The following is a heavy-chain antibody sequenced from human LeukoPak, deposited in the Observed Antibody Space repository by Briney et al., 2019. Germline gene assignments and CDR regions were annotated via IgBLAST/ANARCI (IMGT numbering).Heavy chain of an antibody. V-gene: IGHV3-33*01. CDR3: ARDYDSSGYYDY. CDR1: GFTFSSYG. D-gene: IGHD3-22*01. Sequence: QPGRSLRLSCAASGFTFSSYGMHWVRQAPGKGLEWVAVIWYDGSNKYYADSVKGRFTTSRDNSKNTLYLQMNSLRAEDTAVYYCARDYDSSGYYDYWGQGTLVTVSS. J-gene: IGHJ4*02. CDR2: IWYDGSNK.